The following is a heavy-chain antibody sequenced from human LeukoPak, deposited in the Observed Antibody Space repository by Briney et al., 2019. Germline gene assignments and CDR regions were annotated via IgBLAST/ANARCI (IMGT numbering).Heavy chain of an antibody. CDR2: IHHGGST. J-gene: IGHJ6*03. Sequence: SQTLSLTCTVSGGAISSDVSYWHWIRQPPGKGLEWIGYIHHGGSTYYKSSLKSRVTISEDNFKNQLSLTLRSVTAADTAIYYCTRAPMYYHMDVWGKGTTVTVSS. CDR1: GGAISSDVSY. CDR3: TRAPMYYHMDV. V-gene: IGHV4-30-2*05.